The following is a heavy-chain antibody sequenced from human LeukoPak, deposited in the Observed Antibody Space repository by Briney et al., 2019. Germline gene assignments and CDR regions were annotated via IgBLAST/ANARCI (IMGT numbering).Heavy chain of an antibody. CDR3: ARLPGYCSSTSCHYYYGMDV. CDR2: IYYSGST. V-gene: IGHV4-59*08. CDR1: GGSITSYY. J-gene: IGHJ6*02. Sequence: SETLSLTCTASGGSITSYYWSWIRQPPGKGLEWIGYIYYSGSTNYNPSLKSRVTISVDTSKNQFSLKLSSVTAADTAVYYCARLPGYCSSTSCHYYYGMDVWGQATTVTVSS. D-gene: IGHD2-2*01.